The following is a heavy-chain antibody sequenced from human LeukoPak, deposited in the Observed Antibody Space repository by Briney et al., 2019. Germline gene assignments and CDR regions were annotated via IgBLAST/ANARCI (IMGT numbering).Heavy chain of an antibody. CDR2: INWNGGST. CDR1: GFTFSSYG. CDR3: ARDWDYGDSGGAFDI. D-gene: IGHD4-17*01. J-gene: IGHJ3*02. V-gene: IGHV3-20*04. Sequence: GGSLRLSCAASGFTFSSYGMHWVRQAPGKGLEWVSGINWNGGSTGYADSVKGRFTISRDNAKNSLYLQMNSLRAEDTALYYCARDWDYGDSGGAFDIWGQGTMVTVSS.